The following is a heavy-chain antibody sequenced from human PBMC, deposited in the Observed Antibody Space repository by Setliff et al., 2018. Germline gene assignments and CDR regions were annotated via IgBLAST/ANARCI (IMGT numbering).Heavy chain of an antibody. CDR3: ARAPQYSNFWYALSWFDP. CDR2: ISHSGDP. V-gene: IGHV4-34*01. D-gene: IGHD3-3*01. CDR1: GGSFSGYH. J-gene: IGHJ5*02. Sequence: PSETLSLTCAVYGGSFSGYHWSWIRQPPGKGLEWIGEISHSGDPNYNPSLKSRVPISLDTSKNQFSLKLTSVTAADTAVYYCARAPQYSNFWYALSWFDPWGQGTLVTVSS.